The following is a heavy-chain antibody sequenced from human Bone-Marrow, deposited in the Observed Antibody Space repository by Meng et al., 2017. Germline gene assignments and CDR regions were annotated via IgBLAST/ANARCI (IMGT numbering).Heavy chain of an antibody. Sequence: LRLSCTVSGGSISSGGYYWSWIRQHPGKGLEWIGYIYYSGSTYYNPSLKSRVTISVGTSKNQFSLKLSSVTAADTAVYYCARVGTMVRGTDYWGQGTLVTVSS. V-gene: IGHV4-31*03. CDR3: ARVGTMVRGTDY. CDR2: IYYSGST. CDR1: GGSISSGGYY. J-gene: IGHJ4*02. D-gene: IGHD3-10*01.